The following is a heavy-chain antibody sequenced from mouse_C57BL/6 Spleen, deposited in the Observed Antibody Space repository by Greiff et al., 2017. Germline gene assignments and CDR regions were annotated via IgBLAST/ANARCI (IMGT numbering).Heavy chain of an antibody. CDR2: ISDGGSYT. CDR3: ARDVDYGGYFEY. V-gene: IGHV5-4*01. CDR1: GFTFSSYA. D-gene: IGHD2-4*01. J-gene: IGHJ2*01. Sequence: EVKLVESGAGLVKPGGSLKLSCAASGFTFSSYAMSWVRQTPEKRLEWVATISDGGSYTYYPDNVKGRFTISRDNAKNNLYLQVSHLKSEDTAMYYCARDVDYGGYFEYWGQGTTLTVSS.